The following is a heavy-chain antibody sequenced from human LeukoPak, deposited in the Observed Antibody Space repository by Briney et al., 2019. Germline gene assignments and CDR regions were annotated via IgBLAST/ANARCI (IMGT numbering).Heavy chain of an antibody. J-gene: IGHJ4*02. CDR2: INPNSGGT. Sequence: ASVKVSCKASGYTFTGYDMHWVRQAPGQGLEWMGWINPNSGGTNYAQKFQGRVTMIRDTSISTAYMELSSLRSDDTAVYYCARDLEGYCSGGTCYFDYWGQGTLVTVSS. CDR1: GYTFTGYD. CDR3: ARDLEGYCSGGTCYFDY. D-gene: IGHD2-15*01. V-gene: IGHV1-2*02.